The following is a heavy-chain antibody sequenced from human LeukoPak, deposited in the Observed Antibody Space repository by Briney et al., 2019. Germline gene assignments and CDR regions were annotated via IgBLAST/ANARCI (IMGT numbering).Heavy chain of an antibody. CDR3: AKDSGLYCSGGSCYIDY. CDR2: ISYSGGST. D-gene: IGHD2-15*01. V-gene: IGHV3-23*01. J-gene: IGHJ4*02. CDR1: GFTFSSYA. Sequence: TGGSLRLSCAASGFTFSSYAMSWVRQAPGKGLEWVSAISYSGGSTFYADSVKGRFTISRDNSKNTLYLQMNSLRAEDTAVYYCAKDSGLYCSGGSCYIDYWGQGTLVTVSS.